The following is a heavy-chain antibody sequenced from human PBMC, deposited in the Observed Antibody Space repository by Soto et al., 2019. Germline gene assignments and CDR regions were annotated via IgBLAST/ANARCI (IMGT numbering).Heavy chain of an antibody. CDR3: AGYSSSSRALEF. Sequence: MLPVPWSVSDGSSGGRGCYWSWVRQHPGKGLEWIGYIYYSWSTYYNPSLKSRVTISVDTSKNQFSLKLSSVTAADTAVYDGAGYSSSSRALEFLVQGTMVTGSS. V-gene: IGHV4-31*02. J-gene: IGHJ3*01. CDR2: IYYSWST. D-gene: IGHD6-6*01. CDR1: DGSSGGRGCY.